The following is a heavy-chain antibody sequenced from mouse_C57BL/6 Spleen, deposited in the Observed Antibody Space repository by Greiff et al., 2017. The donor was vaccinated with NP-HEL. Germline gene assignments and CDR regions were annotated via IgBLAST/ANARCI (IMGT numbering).Heavy chain of an antibody. CDR3: TRDYDGYYVGFAY. D-gene: IGHD2-3*01. J-gene: IGHJ3*01. CDR1: GFNIKDYY. CDR2: IDPEDGDT. Sequence: EVQLQQSGAELVRPGASVKLSCTASGFNIKDYYMHWVKQRPEQGLEWIGRIDPEDGDTEYAPKFQGKATMTADTSSNTAYLQLSSLTSEDTAVYYCTRDYDGYYVGFAYWGQGTLVTVSA. V-gene: IGHV14-1*01.